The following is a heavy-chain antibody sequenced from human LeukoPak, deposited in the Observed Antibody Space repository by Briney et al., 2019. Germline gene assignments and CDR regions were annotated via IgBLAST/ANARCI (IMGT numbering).Heavy chain of an antibody. CDR2: ISAYNGNT. CDR1: GYTFTSYG. V-gene: IGHV1-18*04. D-gene: IGHD2-2*01. CDR3: ASSCSSTSCYYGLGIDY. J-gene: IGHJ4*02. Sequence: ASVKVSCKASGYTFTSYGISWVRQAPGQGLEWMGWISAYNGNTNYAQKLQGRVTMTTDTSTSTAYMELSSLRSEDTAAYYCASSCSSTSCYYGLGIDYWGQGTLVTVSS.